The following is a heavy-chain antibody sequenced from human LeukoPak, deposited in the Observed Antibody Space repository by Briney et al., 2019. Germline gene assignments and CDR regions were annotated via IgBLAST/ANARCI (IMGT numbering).Heavy chain of an antibody. CDR2: MYPGGSDT. D-gene: IGHD3-22*01. V-gene: IGHV5-51*01. CDR3: ARCSSGYYYYFDY. J-gene: IGHJ4*02. Sequence: GESLKISCKGSGYSFTSYWIGWGRQMPGKGLEGMGIMYPGGSDTRYSPSFQGQVTISADKSSSTAYLQWSSLKASDTAMYYCARCSSGYYYYFDYWGQGTLVTVSS. CDR1: GYSFTSYW.